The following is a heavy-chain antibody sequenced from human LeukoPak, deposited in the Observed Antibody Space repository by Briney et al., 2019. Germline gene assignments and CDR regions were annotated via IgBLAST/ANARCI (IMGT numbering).Heavy chain of an antibody. J-gene: IGHJ5*02. D-gene: IGHD2-2*01. CDR2: MNPNSGNT. CDR3: ARKLGYCSSTSCYYWFDP. Sequence: ASVKVSFKASGYTFTSYDINWVRQATGQGLVCVGGMNPNSGNTGYAQKFQSTVTITRNTSISTAYMELRSLRSEDTAVYYCARKLGYCSSTSCYYWFDPWGQGTLVTVSS. CDR1: GYTFTSYD. V-gene: IGHV1-8*03.